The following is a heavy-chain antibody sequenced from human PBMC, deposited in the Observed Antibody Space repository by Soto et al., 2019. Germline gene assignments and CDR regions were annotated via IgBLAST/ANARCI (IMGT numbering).Heavy chain of an antibody. CDR1: GFTFSSYG. V-gene: IGHV3-30*18. Sequence: GGSLRLSCAASGFTFSSYGMHWVRQAPGKGLEWVAVISYDGSNKYYADSVKGRFTISRDNSKNTLYLQMNSLRAEDTAVYYCAKEALIQVFDYWGQGTLVTVSS. CDR3: AKEALIQVFDY. D-gene: IGHD5-18*01. CDR2: ISYDGSNK. J-gene: IGHJ4*02.